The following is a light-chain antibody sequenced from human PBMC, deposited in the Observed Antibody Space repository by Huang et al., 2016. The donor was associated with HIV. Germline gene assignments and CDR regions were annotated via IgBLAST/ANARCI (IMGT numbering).Light chain of an antibody. Sequence: DIQMTQSPSTMSASVGDRVTITCRASQGINNYLAWFQQKPGKAPKRLIYAASTLQSGVPSRFSGSGSGTEFTLTISSLQPDDFATYYCQQYNSYPWTFGQGTKVEIK. J-gene: IGKJ1*01. V-gene: IGKV1-17*03. CDR1: QGINNY. CDR2: AAS. CDR3: QQYNSYPWT.